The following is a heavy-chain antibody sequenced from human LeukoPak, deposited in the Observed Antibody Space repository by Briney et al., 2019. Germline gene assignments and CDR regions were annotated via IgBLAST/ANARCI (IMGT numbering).Heavy chain of an antibody. Sequence: SETLSLTCTVSGGFMNGFYWSWFRQSPGKGLEWVGYIHYSGRTNYNPSLKSRVTISLDTSKNHFSLKLTSVTAADTAVYFCARAYDYALYYFDYWGQGTMVTVSS. CDR3: ARAYDYALYYFDY. CDR2: IHYSGRT. J-gene: IGHJ4*02. CDR1: GGFMNGFY. V-gene: IGHV4-59*01. D-gene: IGHD2-2*01.